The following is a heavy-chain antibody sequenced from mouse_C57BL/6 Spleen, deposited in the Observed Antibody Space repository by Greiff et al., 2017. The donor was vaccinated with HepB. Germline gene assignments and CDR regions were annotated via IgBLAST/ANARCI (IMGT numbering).Heavy chain of an antibody. J-gene: IGHJ2*01. V-gene: IGHV1-76*01. CDR1: GYTFTDYY. D-gene: IGHD1-1*01. CDR3: ARRRGDYGSSPFDY. Sequence: QVTLKESGAELVRPGASVKLSCKASGYTFTDYYINWVKQRPGQGLEWIARIYPGSGNTYYNEKFKGKATLTAEKSSSTAYMQLSSLTSEDSAVYFCARRRGDYGSSPFDYWGQGTTLTVSS. CDR2: IYPGSGNT.